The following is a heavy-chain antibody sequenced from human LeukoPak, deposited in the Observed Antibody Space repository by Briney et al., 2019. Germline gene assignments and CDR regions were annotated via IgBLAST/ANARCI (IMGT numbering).Heavy chain of an antibody. V-gene: IGHV4-59*08. CDR3: ARHSSLGHFDF. J-gene: IGHJ4*02. CDR1: GGSISSYY. CDR2: IYYSGST. Sequence: PSETLSLTCTVSGGSISSYYWSWIPQPPGTGLEWFGYIYYSGSTNYNPSLESRVTMSVDTSKSQFSLKLTSVTAADTAVYFCARHSSLGHFDFWGQGTLVTVSS.